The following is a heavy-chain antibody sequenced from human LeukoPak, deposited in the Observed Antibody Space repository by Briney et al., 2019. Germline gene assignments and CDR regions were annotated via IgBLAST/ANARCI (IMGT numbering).Heavy chain of an antibody. CDR2: INWNGGST. V-gene: IGHV3-20*04. Sequence: GGSLRLSCAASGFAFNDYGMSWVRQAPGKGLEWVSGINWNGGSTGYADSVKGRFTISRDNAKNSLYLQMNSLRAEDTALYYCARDRHDYGDRDAFDIWGQGTMVTLSS. CDR1: GFAFNDYG. J-gene: IGHJ3*02. D-gene: IGHD4-17*01. CDR3: ARDRHDYGDRDAFDI.